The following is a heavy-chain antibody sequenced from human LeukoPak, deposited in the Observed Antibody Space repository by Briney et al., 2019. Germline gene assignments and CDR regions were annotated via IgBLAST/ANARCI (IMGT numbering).Heavy chain of an antibody. CDR1: GGSISSGGYY. CDR2: IYHSGST. D-gene: IGHD3-10*01. V-gene: IGHV4-30-2*01. Sequence: SETLSLTCTVSGGSISSGGYYWSWIRQPPGKGLEWIGYIYHSGSTYYNPSLKSRVTISVDRSKNQFSLKLSSVTAADTAVYYCARGDTNIMVRGLYPRPVDYWGQGTLVTVSS. J-gene: IGHJ4*02. CDR3: ARGDTNIMVRGLYPRPVDY.